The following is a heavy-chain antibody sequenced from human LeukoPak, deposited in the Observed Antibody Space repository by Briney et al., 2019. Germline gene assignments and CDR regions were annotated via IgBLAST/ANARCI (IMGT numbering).Heavy chain of an antibody. Sequence: PSETLSLTCTVSGVSISSYYWSWIRQPPGEGLEWIGYIYYSGSTNYNPSLKSRVTISVDTSKNQFSLKLSSVTAADAAVYYCARVYYSRSYDYWYFDLWGRGTLVTVSS. CDR1: GVSISSYY. CDR3: ARVYYSRSYDYWYFDL. CDR2: IYYSGST. D-gene: IGHD6-13*01. J-gene: IGHJ2*01. V-gene: IGHV4-59*01.